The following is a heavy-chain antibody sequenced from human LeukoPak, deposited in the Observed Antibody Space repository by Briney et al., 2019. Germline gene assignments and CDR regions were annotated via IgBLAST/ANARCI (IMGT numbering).Heavy chain of an antibody. CDR1: GGSISSGRYY. D-gene: IGHD6-13*01. Sequence: SETLSLTCTVSGGSISSGRYYWSWIRQPAGKGLEWIGRFYTSGSTNYNPSLKSRVTISVDTTKNQFSLKLSSVTAADTAVYYCARVGAAAFDPWGQGTLVTVSS. CDR2: FYTSGST. J-gene: IGHJ5*02. CDR3: ARVGAAAFDP. V-gene: IGHV4-61*02.